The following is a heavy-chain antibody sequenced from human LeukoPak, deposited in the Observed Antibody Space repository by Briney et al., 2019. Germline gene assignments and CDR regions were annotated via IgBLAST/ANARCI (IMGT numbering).Heavy chain of an antibody. V-gene: IGHV3-74*01. Sequence: PGGSLRLSCAASGFIFSSYWMHWVRQAPGKGLVWVSRIGPDGTGITYADSVKGRFTISRDIAKNTVYLQMNSLRAEDAALYYCTRVQAGRSGLMDVWGRGTTVTVSS. CDR1: GFIFSSYW. J-gene: IGHJ6*02. CDR3: TRVQAGRSGLMDV. D-gene: IGHD2-8*02. CDR2: IGPDGTGI.